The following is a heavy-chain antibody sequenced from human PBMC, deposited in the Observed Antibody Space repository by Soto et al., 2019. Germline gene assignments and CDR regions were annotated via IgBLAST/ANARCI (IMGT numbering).Heavy chain of an antibody. CDR1: GFTFSGSA. Sequence: EVQLVESGGGLVQPGGSLKLSCAASGFTFSGSAMHWVRQASGKGLEWVGRIRSKANSYATAYAASVKGRFTISRDDSKNTAYLQMNSLKTEDTAVYYCTRGIAAAVNWVDPWGQGTLVTVSS. D-gene: IGHD6-13*01. CDR2: IRSKANSYAT. J-gene: IGHJ5*02. V-gene: IGHV3-73*01. CDR3: TRGIAAAVNWVDP.